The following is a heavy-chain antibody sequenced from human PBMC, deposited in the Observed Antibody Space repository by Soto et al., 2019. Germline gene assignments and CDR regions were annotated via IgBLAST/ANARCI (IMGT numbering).Heavy chain of an antibody. J-gene: IGHJ4*02. CDR3: ARDVAAATPYYFDY. CDR2: ISSSSSTI. CDR1: GFTFSSYS. D-gene: IGHD2-15*01. V-gene: IGHV3-48*02. Sequence: GGSLRLSCAASGFTFSSYSMNWVRQAPGKGLEWVSYISSSSSTIYYADSVKGRFTISRDNAKNSLYLQMNSLRDEDTAVYSCARDVAAATPYYFDYWGQGTLVTVSS.